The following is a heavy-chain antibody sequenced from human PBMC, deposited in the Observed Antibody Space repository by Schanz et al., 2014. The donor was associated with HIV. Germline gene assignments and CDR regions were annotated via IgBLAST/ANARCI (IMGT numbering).Heavy chain of an antibody. CDR2: INHSGTT. V-gene: IGHV4-34*01. Sequence: QVQLQQWGAGLLKPSETLSLTCAVYGASFRNYYWSWIRQPSGKGLEWIGEINHSGTTNYNPSLKSRVTISIDKSKKQFSRKLNSVTAADTAVYYCTREWARGYNSRGYFDFWGHGNLVTVSS. D-gene: IGHD6-13*01. CDR3: TREWARGYNSRGYFDF. CDR1: GASFRNYY. J-gene: IGHJ4*03.